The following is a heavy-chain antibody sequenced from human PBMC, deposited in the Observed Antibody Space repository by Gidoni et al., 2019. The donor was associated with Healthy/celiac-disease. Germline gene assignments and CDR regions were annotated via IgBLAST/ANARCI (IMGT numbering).Heavy chain of an antibody. CDR3: ARGLGYCSGGSCLGDY. V-gene: IGHV3-48*01. CDR1: GFTFSSYS. CDR2: ISSSSSTI. J-gene: IGHJ4*02. D-gene: IGHD2-15*01. Sequence: EVQLVESGGGLVTPGGSLRLSCAASGFTFSSYSMNWVRQAPGKGLEWVSYISSSSSTIYYADSVKGRFTISRDNAKNSLYLQMNSLRAEDTAVYYCARGLGYCSGGSCLGDYWGQGTLVTVSS.